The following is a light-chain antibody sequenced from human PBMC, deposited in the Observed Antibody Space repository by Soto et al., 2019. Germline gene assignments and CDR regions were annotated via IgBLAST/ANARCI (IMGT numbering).Light chain of an antibody. J-gene: IGKJ2*01. CDR2: WAS. V-gene: IGKV4-1*01. CDR1: PSVLSSSNNKNY. CDR3: QHYNNWPFT. Sequence: DFVMTQTPDSLAVSLGERATINCKSSPSVLSSSNNKNYLAWYQQKPGQPPKLLIYWASTRDSGVPDRFSGSGSGTDFTLTISSLQSEDFAVYYCQHYNNWPFTFGQGTKLEI.